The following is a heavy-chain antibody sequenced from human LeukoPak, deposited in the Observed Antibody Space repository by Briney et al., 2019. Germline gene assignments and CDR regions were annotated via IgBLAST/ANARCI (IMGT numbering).Heavy chain of an antibody. CDR2: INWNGGST. CDR3: AELGITMIGGV. V-gene: IGHV3-20*04. Sequence: GGSLRLSCAASGFTFDDYGMSWVRQAPGKGLEWVSGINWNGGSTGYADSVKGRFTISRDNAKNSLYLQMDSLRAEDTAVYYCAELGITMIGGVWGKGTTVTISS. CDR1: GFTFDDYG. D-gene: IGHD3-10*02. J-gene: IGHJ6*04.